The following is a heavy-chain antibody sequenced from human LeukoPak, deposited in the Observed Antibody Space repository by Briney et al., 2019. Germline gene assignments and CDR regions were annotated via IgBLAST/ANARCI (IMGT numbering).Heavy chain of an antibody. D-gene: IGHD6-19*01. CDR2: IYYTGTT. CDR3: ARHSSAIAVAGTKFDY. J-gene: IGHJ4*02. V-gene: IGHV4-59*08. Sequence: PSETLSLTCAVYGGSFSGYYWSWIRQPPGNGLEWIGYIYYTGTTKYNPSLDSRVTISVDTSKDQFSLRLSSVTAADTAVYYCARHSSAIAVAGTKFDYWGQGTLVTVSS. CDR1: GGSFSGYY.